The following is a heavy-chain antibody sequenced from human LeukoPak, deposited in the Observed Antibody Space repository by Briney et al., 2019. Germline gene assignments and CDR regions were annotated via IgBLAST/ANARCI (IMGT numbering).Heavy chain of an antibody. D-gene: IGHD6-19*01. CDR2: IYSGGST. CDR3: ARDTVAGTGDYYYMDV. Sequence: GGSLRLSCAASGFTFSSNYMSWVRQAPGKGLEWVSVIYSGGSTYYADSVKGRFTISRDNSKNTLYLQMNSLRAEDTAVYYCARDTVAGTGDYYYMDVWAKGTTVTVSS. V-gene: IGHV3-53*01. CDR1: GFTFSSNY. J-gene: IGHJ6*03.